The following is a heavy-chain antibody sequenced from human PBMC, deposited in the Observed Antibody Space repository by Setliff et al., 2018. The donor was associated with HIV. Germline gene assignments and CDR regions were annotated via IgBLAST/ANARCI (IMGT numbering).Heavy chain of an antibody. CDR2: IYWGDDK. J-gene: IGHJ4*02. CDR1: GFSLTTTGLG. CDR3: AQTRCGGVCWHPFDY. Sequence: VSGPTLVNPTQTLTLTCTFSGFSLTTTGLGVGWIRQPPGKAPEWIALIYWGDDKYYTPSLKTRLTITKDTSKNQVVLTMTDMDPVDTATYYCAQTRCGGVCWHPFDYWGQVTLVTVSS. V-gene: IGHV2-5*02. D-gene: IGHD2-21*02.